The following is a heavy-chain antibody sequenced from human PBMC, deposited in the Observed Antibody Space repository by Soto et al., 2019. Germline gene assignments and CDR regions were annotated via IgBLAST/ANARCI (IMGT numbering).Heavy chain of an antibody. CDR2: ISGNGAST. Sequence: EVQLLESGGGLVQPGGSLRLSCAASGFTFSSYAMSWVRQAPGKGLEWVSAISGNGASTYYADSVKGRFTISRDNSKNTLYLQMNSLRAEDTAVYYCAKQGSSSWSSEYFQHWGQGTLVTVSS. CDR1: GFTFSSYA. J-gene: IGHJ1*01. D-gene: IGHD6-13*01. CDR3: AKQGSSSWSSEYFQH. V-gene: IGHV3-23*01.